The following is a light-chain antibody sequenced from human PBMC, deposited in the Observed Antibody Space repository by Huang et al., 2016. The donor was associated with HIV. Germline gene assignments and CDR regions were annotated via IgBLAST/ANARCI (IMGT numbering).Light chain of an antibody. Sequence: EIVMTQSPATLSVSPGQRVTLSCRANRSVSTNLAWYQQSHGKDPRLLIYGSSTRAPGIPARFSGSGAGTDFSLTISSLQSEDFALYYCHQYNNWLLSFGGGTRV. V-gene: IGKV3-15*01. CDR2: GSS. CDR1: RSVSTN. CDR3: HQYNNWLLS. J-gene: IGKJ4*01.